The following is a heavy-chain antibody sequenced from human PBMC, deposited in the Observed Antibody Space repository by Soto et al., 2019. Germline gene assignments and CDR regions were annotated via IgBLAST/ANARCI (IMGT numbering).Heavy chain of an antibody. V-gene: IGHV4-39*01. CDR2: IYYSGST. D-gene: IGHD3-10*02. Sequence: SETLSLTCTVSGGSISGSSYYWGWIRQPPGKGLEWIGSIYYSGSTYYNPSLKSRVTISVDTSKNQFSLKLSSVTAADTAVYYCARLKSVRGVLQYYYGMDVWGQGTTVTVSS. CDR1: GGSISGSSYY. J-gene: IGHJ6*02. CDR3: ARLKSVRGVLQYYYGMDV.